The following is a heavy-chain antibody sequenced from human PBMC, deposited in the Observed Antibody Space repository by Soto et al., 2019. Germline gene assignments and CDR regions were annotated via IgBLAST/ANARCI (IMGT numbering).Heavy chain of an antibody. Sequence: VGSLRLSCKATGFTFDGFPMTWVRQAPGKGLQWVAAISGSGHTITYADSVTGRFTISRDNSKDTLYLQMNSLRHEDSAIYFCARDDPFDLWGQGTQVTVSS. CDR3: ARDDPFDL. V-gene: IGHV3-23*01. J-gene: IGHJ4*02. CDR2: ISGSGHTI. CDR1: GFTFDGFP.